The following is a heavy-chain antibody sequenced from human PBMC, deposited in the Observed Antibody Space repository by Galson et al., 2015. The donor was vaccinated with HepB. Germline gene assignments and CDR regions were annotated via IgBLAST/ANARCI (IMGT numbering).Heavy chain of an antibody. CDR1: GFTFSSYG. CDR2: IWYDGSNK. CDR3: ARLNLGGGQYYDFWSGYYLILDY. V-gene: IGHV3-33*01. J-gene: IGHJ4*02. Sequence: SLRLSCAASGFTFSSYGMHWVRQAPGKGLEWVAVIWYDGSNKYYADSVKGRFTISRDNSKNTLYLQMNSLRAEDTAVYYCARLNLGGGQYYDFWSGYYLILDYWGQGTLVTVSS. D-gene: IGHD3-3*01.